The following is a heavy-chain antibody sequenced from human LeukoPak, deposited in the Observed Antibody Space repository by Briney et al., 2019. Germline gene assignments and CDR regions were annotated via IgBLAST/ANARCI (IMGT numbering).Heavy chain of an antibody. Sequence: GGSLRLSCAASGFTVSSNYMHWVRQAPGKGLEWVSVIYSGDRTYYAESVKGRFTISRDNSKNTLYLQMNSLRAEDTAVYYCAREFGYSGYDDYYYYMDVWGKGTTVTVSS. D-gene: IGHD5-12*01. CDR2: IYSGDRT. V-gene: IGHV3-66*01. CDR1: GFTVSSNY. CDR3: AREFGYSGYDDYYYYMDV. J-gene: IGHJ6*03.